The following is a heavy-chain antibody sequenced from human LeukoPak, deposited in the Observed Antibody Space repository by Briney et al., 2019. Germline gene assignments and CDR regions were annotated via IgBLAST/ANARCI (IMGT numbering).Heavy chain of an antibody. D-gene: IGHD2-2*01. V-gene: IGHV3-30-3*01. Sequence: GGSLRLSCAASGFTFSSYAMHWVRQAPGKGLEWVAVISYDGSNKYYADSVKGRFTISRDNSKNTLYLQMNSLRAEDTAVYYCARDRAVPAAKTYYFDYWGQETLVTVPS. CDR3: ARDRAVPAAKTYYFDY. CDR1: GFTFSSYA. CDR2: ISYDGSNK. J-gene: IGHJ4*02.